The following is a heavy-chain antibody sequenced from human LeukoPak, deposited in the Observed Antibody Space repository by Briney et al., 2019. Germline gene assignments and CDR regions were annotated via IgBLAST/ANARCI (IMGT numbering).Heavy chain of an antibody. D-gene: IGHD5-12*01. V-gene: IGHV3-48*03. Sequence: PGGSLRLSCATSGFTFSSYEVNWVRQAPGKGLGWISYISVGVTTIYYADSVKGRFTISRDNAKNSLYLQMNSLRAEDTAVYYCARDEIGGSDSGYFDLWGRGTLVTVSS. J-gene: IGHJ2*01. CDR2: ISVGVTTI. CDR1: GFTFSSYE. CDR3: ARDEIGGSDSGYFDL.